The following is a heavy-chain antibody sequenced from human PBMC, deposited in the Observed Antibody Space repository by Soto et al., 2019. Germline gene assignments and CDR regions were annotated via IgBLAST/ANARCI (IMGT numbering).Heavy chain of an antibody. CDR3: ARVGGYCSGGSCYFNGAFDI. D-gene: IGHD2-15*01. V-gene: IGHV4-59*01. Sequence: SEILSLTCTVSGGSISSYYWSWIRQPPGKALEWIGYIYYSGSTNYNPSLKSRVTISVDTSKNQFSLKLSSVTAADTAVYYCARVGGYCSGGSCYFNGAFDIWGQGTMVTVSS. J-gene: IGHJ3*02. CDR1: GGSISSYY. CDR2: IYYSGST.